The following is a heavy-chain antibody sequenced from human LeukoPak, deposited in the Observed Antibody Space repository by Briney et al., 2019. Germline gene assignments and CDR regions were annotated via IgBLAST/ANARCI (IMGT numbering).Heavy chain of an antibody. J-gene: IGHJ4*02. Sequence: ASVKVSCKASRYTFTDYYMLLVRRAPGQGFEWMGWINPNDGDTNYAQKFQGRVTMTRDTSISTAHMEVSRLRSDDTTVYYCARANFRYCSSSTCLFDYWGQGTLVTVSS. CDR1: RYTFTDYY. D-gene: IGHD2-2*01. CDR2: INPNDGDT. V-gene: IGHV1-2*02. CDR3: ARANFRYCSSSTCLFDY.